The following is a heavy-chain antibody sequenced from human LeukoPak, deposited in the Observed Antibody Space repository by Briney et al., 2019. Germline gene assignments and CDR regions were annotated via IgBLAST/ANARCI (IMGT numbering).Heavy chain of an antibody. V-gene: IGHV4-34*01. CDR2: INHSGST. CDR1: GGSFSGCY. CDR3: ARGGGDCTNGVCYTHYFDY. J-gene: IGHJ4*02. D-gene: IGHD2-8*01. Sequence: SETLSLTCAVYGGSFSGCYWSWIRQPPGKGLEWIGEINHSGSTNYNPSLKSRVTISVDTSKNQFSLKLSSVTAADTAVYYCARGGGDCTNGVCYTHYFDYWGQGTLVTVSS.